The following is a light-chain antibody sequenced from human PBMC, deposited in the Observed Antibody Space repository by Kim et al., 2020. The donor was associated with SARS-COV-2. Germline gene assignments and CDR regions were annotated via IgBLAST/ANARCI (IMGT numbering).Light chain of an antibody. CDR3: QVWDTGTSV. V-gene: IGLV3-21*04. CDR1: NIGSKS. CDR2: YDT. Sequence: VAPEKTARITGGGNNIGSKSVHWYQRKPGQAPVLVIYYDTDRPSGIPERFSGSNSGNTATLTISRVEAGDEADYYCQVWDTGTSVFGGGTQLTVL. J-gene: IGLJ2*01.